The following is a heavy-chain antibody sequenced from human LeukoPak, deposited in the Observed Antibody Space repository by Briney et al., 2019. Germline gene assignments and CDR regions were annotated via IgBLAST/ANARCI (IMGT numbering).Heavy chain of an antibody. Sequence: SETLSLTCAVYGGSFSGYYWSWIRQPPGKGLEWIGEINPSGSTNYNPSLKSRVTISVDTSKNQFSLKLSSVTAADTAVYYCARGPRRGSSGWYGGWYYFDYWGQGTLVTVSS. J-gene: IGHJ4*02. CDR1: GGSFSGYY. V-gene: IGHV4-34*01. CDR2: INPSGST. CDR3: ARGPRRGSSGWYGGWYYFDY. D-gene: IGHD6-19*01.